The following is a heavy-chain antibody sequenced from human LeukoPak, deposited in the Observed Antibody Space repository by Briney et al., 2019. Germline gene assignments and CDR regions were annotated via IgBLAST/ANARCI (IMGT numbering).Heavy chain of an antibody. CDR1: GGSFSNDY. V-gene: IGHV4-59*01. D-gene: IGHD2-2*03. Sequence: SETLSLTCTVSGGSFSNDYWSWIRQPPGKGLEWIGYIYHNGKTNYNPSLTSRLTISLDTSKTQFSLNLISMTAADTAIYYCARASEGIGFFDYWGQGILVTVSS. CDR3: ARASEGIGFFDY. J-gene: IGHJ4*02. CDR2: IYHNGKT.